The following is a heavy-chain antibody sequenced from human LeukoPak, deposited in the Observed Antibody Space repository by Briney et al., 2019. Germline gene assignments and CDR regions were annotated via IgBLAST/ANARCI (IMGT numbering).Heavy chain of an antibody. J-gene: IGHJ4*02. CDR2: IYNSGST. D-gene: IGHD5-12*01. Sequence: GGSLRLSCVVSGFTVSSNYMSWVRQAPGKGLEWVSVIYNSGSTHYADSVKGRFTISRDNSKNTLYLQMNSLRAEDTAVYYCAKDPYRASSGLVDYWGQGTLVTVSS. CDR3: AKDPYRASSGLVDY. CDR1: GFTVSSNY. V-gene: IGHV3-53*01.